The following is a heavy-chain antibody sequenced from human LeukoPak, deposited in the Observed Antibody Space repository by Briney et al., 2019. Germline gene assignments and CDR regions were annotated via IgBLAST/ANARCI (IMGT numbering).Heavy chain of an antibody. CDR2: ISYDGSNK. Sequence: GGSLRLSCAASGFTFSSYAMHWVRQAPGKGLEWVAVISYDGSNKYYADSAKGRFTISRDSSKNTLYLQMNSLRAEDTAVYYCARGRPHGNDYWGQGTLVTVSS. J-gene: IGHJ4*02. CDR3: ARGRPHGNDY. V-gene: IGHV3-30*04. CDR1: GFTFSSYA. D-gene: IGHD4-23*01.